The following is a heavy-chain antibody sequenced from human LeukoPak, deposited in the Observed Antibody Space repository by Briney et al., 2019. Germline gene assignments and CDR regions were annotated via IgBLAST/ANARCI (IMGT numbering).Heavy chain of an antibody. CDR2: ISSSSSTI. CDR3: ARVPYSSSSFFDL. CDR1: GFTFSSYS. V-gene: IGHV3-48*01. D-gene: IGHD6-6*01. Sequence: GGSLRLSCAASGFTFSSYSMNWVRQAPGKGLEWVSYISSSSSTIYYADSVKGRFTISRDNAKNSLYLQMNSLRAEDTAVYYCARVPYSSSSFFDLWGRGTLVTVSS. J-gene: IGHJ2*01.